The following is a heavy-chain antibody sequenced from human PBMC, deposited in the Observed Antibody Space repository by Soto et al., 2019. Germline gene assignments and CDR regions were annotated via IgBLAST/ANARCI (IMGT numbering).Heavy chain of an antibody. Sequence: EVQLVESGGGLVQPGGSLKLSCAASGFTFSDSAIHWVRQASGKELEWVGRIRSKANSNTIAYAASVKGRFIIPRYDFKNTAYLQMNSLKTADTAVYDCTPDRVAGYCSSSSCYAFWGQGTLVSVSS. CDR2: IRSKANSNTI. V-gene: IGHV3-73*02. CDR3: TPDRVAGYCSSSSCYAF. J-gene: IGHJ4*02. CDR1: GFTFSDSA. D-gene: IGHD2-2*01.